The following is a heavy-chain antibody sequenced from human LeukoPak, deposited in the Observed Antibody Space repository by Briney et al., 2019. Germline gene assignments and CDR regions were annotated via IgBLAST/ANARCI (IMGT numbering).Heavy chain of an antibody. Sequence: PSETLPLTCAVYGGSFSGYYWSWIRQPPGKGLEWIGEINHSGSTNYNPSLKSRVTISVDTSKNQFSLKLSSVTAADTAVYYCARSPRYYFDYWGQGTLVTVSS. CDR1: GGSFSGYY. CDR2: INHSGST. CDR3: ARSPRYYFDY. V-gene: IGHV4-34*01. J-gene: IGHJ4*02.